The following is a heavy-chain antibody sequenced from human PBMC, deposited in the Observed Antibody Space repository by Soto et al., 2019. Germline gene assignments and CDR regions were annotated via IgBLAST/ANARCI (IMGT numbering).Heavy chain of an antibody. Sequence: ASVKVSCKASGYTFTSYGIIWVRQAPGQGLEWMGWISAYNGNTNYAQKLQGRVTMTTDTSTSTAYMELRSLRSDDTAVYYCARDRQSITLFGVVPPDAFDIWGQGTMVTVSS. J-gene: IGHJ3*02. CDR3: ARDRQSITLFGVVPPDAFDI. D-gene: IGHD3-3*01. CDR1: GYTFTSYG. V-gene: IGHV1-18*01. CDR2: ISAYNGNT.